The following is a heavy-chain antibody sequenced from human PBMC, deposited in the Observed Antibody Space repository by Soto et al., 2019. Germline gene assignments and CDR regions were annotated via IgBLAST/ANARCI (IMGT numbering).Heavy chain of an antibody. J-gene: IGHJ4*02. CDR1: GFTFTSHA. CDR2: INAGNGNT. CDR3: ARAPINPKWGVTMFDY. D-gene: IGHD7-27*01. V-gene: IGHV1-3*01. Sequence: QVHLVQSATEVKRPGASVKVSCQTSGFTFTSHAIQWVRKAPGQRPEWRGWINAGNGNTKYSRRFQGRITITRDTAASTAYMDLDSLTSEDTALFYCARAPINPKWGVTMFDYWGQGTLVTVSS.